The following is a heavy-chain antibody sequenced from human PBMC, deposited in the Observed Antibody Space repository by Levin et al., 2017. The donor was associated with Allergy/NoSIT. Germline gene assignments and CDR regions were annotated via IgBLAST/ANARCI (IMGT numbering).Heavy chain of an antibody. V-gene: IGHV3-23*01. J-gene: IGHJ4*02. CDR1: GFTFSSYA. CDR3: ANSLPGGFSYYYDSSGSMDFDY. Sequence: GESLKISCAASGFTFSSYAMSWVRQAPGKGLEWVSAISGRGGSTYYADSVKGRFTISRDNSKNTLYLQMNSLRAEDTAVYYCANSLPGGFSYYYDSSGSMDFDYWGQGTLVTVSS. D-gene: IGHD3-22*01. CDR2: ISGRGGST.